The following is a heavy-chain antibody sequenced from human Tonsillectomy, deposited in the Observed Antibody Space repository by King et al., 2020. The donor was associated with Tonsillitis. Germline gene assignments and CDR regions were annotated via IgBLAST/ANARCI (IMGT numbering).Heavy chain of an antibody. Sequence: VQLVESGAEVRKPGASVKVSCKASGYTFTGYYMHWVRQAPGQGLEWMGWINPNSGGTNYAQKFQGWVTMTRDTSISTACMELSRLRSDDTAVYYCARGDDILTGYYEGGWFDPWGQGTLVTVSS. CDR1: GYTFTGYY. D-gene: IGHD3-9*01. J-gene: IGHJ5*02. CDR3: ARGDDILTGYYEGGWFDP. CDR2: INPNSGGT. V-gene: IGHV1-2*04.